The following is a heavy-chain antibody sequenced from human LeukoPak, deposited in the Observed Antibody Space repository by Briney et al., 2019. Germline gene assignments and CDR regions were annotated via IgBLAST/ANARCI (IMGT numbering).Heavy chain of an antibody. CDR3: ARGKRGKGLKTYYYDSSGYWPIDY. CDR1: GGSFSGYY. J-gene: IGHJ4*02. V-gene: IGHV4-34*01. D-gene: IGHD3-22*01. CDR2: INHSGST. Sequence: KPPETLSLTCAVYGGSFSGYYWSWIRQPPGKGLEWIGEINHSGSTNYNPSLKSRVTISVDTSKNQFSLKLSSVTAADTAVYYCARGKRGKGLKTYYYDSSGYWPIDYWGQGTLVTVSS.